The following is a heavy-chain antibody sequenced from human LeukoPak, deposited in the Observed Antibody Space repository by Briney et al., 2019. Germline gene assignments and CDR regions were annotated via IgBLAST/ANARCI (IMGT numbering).Heavy chain of an antibody. V-gene: IGHV4-59*12. J-gene: IGHJ2*01. CDR1: GGSISSYY. CDR2: IYHTGST. D-gene: IGHD3-10*01. Sequence: SETLSLTCTVSGGSISSYYWSWIRQPPGKGLEWIGYIYHTGSTLNNPSLRSRLTISIDTSKNQFSLKLSSVTAADTAVYYCAKVGWFGDWYFDLWGRGTPVTVSS. CDR3: AKVGWFGDWYFDL.